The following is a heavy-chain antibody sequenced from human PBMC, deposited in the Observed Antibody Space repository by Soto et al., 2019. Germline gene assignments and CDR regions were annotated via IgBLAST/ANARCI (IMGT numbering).Heavy chain of an antibody. J-gene: IGHJ4*02. CDR2: IIPIFGTA. V-gene: IGHV1-69*13. D-gene: IGHD5-12*01. CDR1: GGTFSSYA. CDR3: AREGRGGYDFTGTSTKDYFDY. Sequence: SVKVSCKASGGTFSSYAISWVRQAPGQGLEWIGGIIPIFGTANYAQKFQGRVTITADESTSTAYMELSSLRSEDTAVYYCAREGRGGYDFTGTSTKDYFDYWGQGTLVTVSS.